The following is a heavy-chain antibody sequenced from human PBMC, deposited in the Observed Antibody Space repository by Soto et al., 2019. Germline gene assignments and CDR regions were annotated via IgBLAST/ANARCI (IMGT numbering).Heavy chain of an antibody. CDR3: ARDSPRMAVAHSHAFDI. V-gene: IGHV1-18*04. CDR2: ISAYIGYT. J-gene: IGHJ3*02. D-gene: IGHD6-19*01. CDR1: GYTCTSYG. Sequence: QVQLVPSGAEVKKPGASVKVSCKASGYTCTSYGISWVRQAPGQGLEWMGWISAYIGYTNYAEKFQGRVTMTTDTSTSTAYMELRSLRSDDTAVYYCARDSPRMAVAHSHAFDIWGQGTVVTVSS.